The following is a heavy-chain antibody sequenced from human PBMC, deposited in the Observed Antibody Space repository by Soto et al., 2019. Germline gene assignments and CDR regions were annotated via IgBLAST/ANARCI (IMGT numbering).Heavy chain of an antibody. CDR1: GFTFNSCA. J-gene: IGHJ4*02. CDR2: ISNSSSNT. Sequence: GGSLRLSCAASGFTFNSCAMSWVRQAPGKGLEWVSTISNSSSNTYYTDSVKGRFTISRDNAKNSLYLQMNSLRAEDTAVYYCARWGSFDYWGQGTLVTVSS. CDR3: ARWGSFDY. D-gene: IGHD3-16*01. V-gene: IGHV3-48*01.